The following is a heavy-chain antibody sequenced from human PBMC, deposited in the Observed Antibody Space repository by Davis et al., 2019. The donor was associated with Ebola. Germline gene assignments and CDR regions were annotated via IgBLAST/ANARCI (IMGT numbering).Heavy chain of an antibody. D-gene: IGHD6-13*01. CDR1: GGSISSHY. CDR2: IYYSGST. J-gene: IGHJ4*02. Sequence: SETLSLTCTVSGGSISSHYWSWIRQPPGKGLEWIGYIYYSGSTNYNPSLKSRVTISVDTSKNQFSLKLSSVTAADTAVYYCARWGQQLIDYWGQGTLVTVSS. CDR3: ARWGQQLIDY. V-gene: IGHV4-59*11.